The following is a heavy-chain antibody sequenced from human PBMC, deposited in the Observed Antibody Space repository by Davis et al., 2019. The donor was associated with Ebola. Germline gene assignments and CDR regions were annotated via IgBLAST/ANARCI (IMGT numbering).Heavy chain of an antibody. CDR1: GFTFSSYA. Sequence: GESLKISCAASGFTFSSYAMSWVRQAPGKGLEWVSAISGSGGSTYYADSVKGRFTISRDNSKNTLYLQMNSLRAEDTAVYYCANAISTDMDVWGKGTTVTVSS. D-gene: IGHD3-3*01. CDR2: ISGSGGST. V-gene: IGHV3-23*01. J-gene: IGHJ6*03. CDR3: ANAISTDMDV.